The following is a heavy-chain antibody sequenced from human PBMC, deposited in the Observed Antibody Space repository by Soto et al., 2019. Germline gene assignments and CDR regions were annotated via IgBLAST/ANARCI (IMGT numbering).Heavy chain of an antibody. CDR2: ISPYSGNT. D-gene: IGHD5-12*01. J-gene: IGHJ6*02. CDR1: GYIFVNYG. V-gene: IGHV1-18*01. Sequence: QVQLVQSGDEVRKPGSSVKVSCKASGYIFVNYGIAWVRQAPGQGLEWMGWISPYSGNTHYASKVQGRLTMTTDTSSGTAYMDLGSLTAEETDVYYCVMVAICGRPTPPDVWGQGTTVTVSS. CDR3: VMVAICGRPTPPDV.